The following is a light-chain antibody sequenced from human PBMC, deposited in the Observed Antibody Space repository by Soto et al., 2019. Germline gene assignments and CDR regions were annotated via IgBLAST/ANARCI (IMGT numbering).Light chain of an antibody. CDR2: DVS. CDR3: QQFNTVPIN. V-gene: IGKV1-13*02. CDR1: QDIRGA. J-gene: IGKJ5*01. Sequence: AIQLTQSPSSLSASVGDRVTITCRASQDIRGALAWYQQKPGKPPKLLIFDVSSLQSGVPSRFSGSGSGTDFPLTSSILQPEDFATYYCQQFNTVPINFGQGTRLEIK.